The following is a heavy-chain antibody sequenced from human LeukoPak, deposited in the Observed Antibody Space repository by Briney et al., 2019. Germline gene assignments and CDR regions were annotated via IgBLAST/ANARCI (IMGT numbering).Heavy chain of an antibody. CDR3: ARMPRGPDV. D-gene: IGHD2-2*01. CDR2: ISSTSRYI. V-gene: IGHV3-21*01. J-gene: IGHJ6*04. Sequence: GGSLRLSCAASGFTFGSYSMNWVRRVPGKGLQWVSSISSTSRYIYYADSVKGRFTVSRDNAKNSLSLQMNSLRAEDTAVYYCARMPRGPDVWGKGTTVTVSS. CDR1: GFTFGSYS.